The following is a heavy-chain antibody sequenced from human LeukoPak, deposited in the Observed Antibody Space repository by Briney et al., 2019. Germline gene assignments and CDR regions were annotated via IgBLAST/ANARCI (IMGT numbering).Heavy chain of an antibody. CDR2: ISSSSSYI. V-gene: IGHV3-21*01. CDR1: GFTFSSYS. Sequence: GGSLRLSCAASGFTFSSYSMNWVRQAPGKGLEWVSSISSSSSYIYYADSVKGRFTISRDNSKNTLYLQMNSLRAEDTAAYYCARWGIICHDAFDIWGQGTVVTVSS. D-gene: IGHD1-14*01. CDR3: ARWGIICHDAFDI. J-gene: IGHJ3*02.